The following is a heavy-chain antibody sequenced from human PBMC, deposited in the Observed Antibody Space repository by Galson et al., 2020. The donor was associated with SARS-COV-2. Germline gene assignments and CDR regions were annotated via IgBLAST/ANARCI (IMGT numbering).Heavy chain of an antibody. CDR3: AKVRQRLERKQWYYYGMDV. V-gene: IGHV3-23*01. Sequence: LSLNCSASGFTLRSYAMSWVRQPPGKVLAWVSAISGSGGRTYYADSVKGRLTIPRDNSKNTLYLQMNSLRAEDTAVYYCAKVRQRLERKQWYYYGMDVWGQGTTVTVSS. CDR1: GFTLRSYA. D-gene: IGHD1-1*01. J-gene: IGHJ6*02. CDR2: ISGSGGRT.